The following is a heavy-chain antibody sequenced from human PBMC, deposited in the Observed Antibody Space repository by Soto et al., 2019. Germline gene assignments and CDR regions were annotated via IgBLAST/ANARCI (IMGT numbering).Heavy chain of an antibody. CDR1: GGSISSGGYY. V-gene: IGHV4-31*03. Sequence: SETLSLTCTVSGGSISSGGYYWSWIRQHPGKGLEWIGYIYYSGNTYYNPSLKSRVTISVDTSRNQFSLSLSSVTAADKAVYYCARGGGYDSFDFWGQGTQVSVSS. CDR2: IYYSGNT. CDR3: ARGGGYDSFDF. D-gene: IGHD2-15*01. J-gene: IGHJ4*02.